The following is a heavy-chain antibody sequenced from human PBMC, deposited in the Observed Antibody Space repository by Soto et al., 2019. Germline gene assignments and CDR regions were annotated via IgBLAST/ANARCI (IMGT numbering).Heavy chain of an antibody. D-gene: IGHD3-3*01. CDR3: ATTLRTFYYSDY. CDR1: GFTFSSYA. V-gene: IGHV3-23*01. Sequence: GGSLRLSCAASGFTFSSYAMSWVRQAPGKGLAWVSTTSGSGGSTYYADSVKGRFTISRDNSKNTLSLQMNSLRAEDTAVYYCATTLRTFYYSDYWGQGALVTVSS. CDR2: TSGSGGST. J-gene: IGHJ4*02.